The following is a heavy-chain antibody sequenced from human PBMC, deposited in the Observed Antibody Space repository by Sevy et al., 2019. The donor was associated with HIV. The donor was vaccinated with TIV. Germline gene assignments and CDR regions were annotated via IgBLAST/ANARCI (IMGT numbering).Heavy chain of an antibody. CDR1: GFTFTSSA. D-gene: IGHD6-6*01. CDR3: AADGPVEQLSLRY. Sequence: ASVKVSCKASGFTFTSSAVQWVRQARGQRLEWIGWIVVGSGNTNYAQKFQERVTITRDMSTSTACMELSSLRSEDTAGYYCAADGPVEQLSLRYWGQGTLVTVSS. V-gene: IGHV1-58*01. CDR2: IVVGSGNT. J-gene: IGHJ4*02.